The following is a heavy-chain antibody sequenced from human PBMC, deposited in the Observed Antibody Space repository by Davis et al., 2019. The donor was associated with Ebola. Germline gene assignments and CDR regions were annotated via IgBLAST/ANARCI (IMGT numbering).Heavy chain of an antibody. Sequence: ASVKVSCKASGYTFTSYGITWVRQAPGQGLEWMGWINPHNGTTNYAQNVQGRVTMTTDTSTSTAYMEVGILRSDDTAVYYCARAQFPTTSDHWGQGTLVTVSS. CDR2: INPHNGTT. J-gene: IGHJ4*02. V-gene: IGHV1-18*04. D-gene: IGHD1-1*01. CDR3: ARAQFPTTSDH. CDR1: GYTFTSYG.